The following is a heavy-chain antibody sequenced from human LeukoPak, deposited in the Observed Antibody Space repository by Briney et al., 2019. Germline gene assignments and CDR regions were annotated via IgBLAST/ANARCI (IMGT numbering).Heavy chain of an antibody. D-gene: IGHD2-21*01. CDR2: IKQDGNDK. V-gene: IGHV3-7*01. CDR1: GFTFSSCW. Sequence: GGSLRLSCAASGFTFSSCWMTWVRQAPGKGLEWVANIKQDGNDKYYVDSVRGRFSISRDNAKNSLFLQMNSLRAEDSAVYYCARLLFSRSGAFDLWGQGTMVTVSS. J-gene: IGHJ3*01. CDR3: ARLLFSRSGAFDL.